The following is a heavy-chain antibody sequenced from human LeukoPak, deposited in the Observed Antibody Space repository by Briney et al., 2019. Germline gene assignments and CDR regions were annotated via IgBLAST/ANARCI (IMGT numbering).Heavy chain of an antibody. D-gene: IGHD1-1*01. V-gene: IGHV3-21*04. J-gene: IGHJ5*02. CDR2: ISSRSSYI. CDR3: ARDQLPIAEARQYNWFDP. Sequence: GGSLRLSCAASGFTFSTYSMNWVGQAPGKGLEWVSSISSRSSYINYVDSVKGRFTISRDNAKNSLYLQMNSLRVEDTAIYYCARDQLPIAEARQYNWFDPWGQGTLVTVSS. CDR1: GFTFSTYS.